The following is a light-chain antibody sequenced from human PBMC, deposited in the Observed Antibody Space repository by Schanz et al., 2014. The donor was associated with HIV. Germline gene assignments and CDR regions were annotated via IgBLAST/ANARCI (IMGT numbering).Light chain of an antibody. Sequence: VLTQSPATLSLSPGEGATLSCRASQTVRSSFLAWYQQRPGQAPRLLIYGGSNRATGVPDRFSGSGSGTNFTLTISRLEPEDYAVYYCQQYDSSSYTYGQGTKLEIK. CDR3: QQYDSSSYT. CDR1: QTVRSSF. CDR2: GGS. V-gene: IGKV3-20*01. J-gene: IGKJ2*01.